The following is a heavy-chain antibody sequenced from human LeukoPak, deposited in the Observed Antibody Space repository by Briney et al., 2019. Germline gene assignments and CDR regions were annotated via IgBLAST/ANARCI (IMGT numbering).Heavy chain of an antibody. V-gene: IGHV3-74*01. D-gene: IGHD2-2*01. J-gene: IGHJ3*02. CDR3: ARDLVSGVPAAPGAFDI. CDR1: GFSFNIYW. CDR2: ITRDGSTI. Sequence: QPGGSLRLSCEASGFSFNIYWMHWVRQAPGKGLVWVSHITRDGSTITYADSVKGRFTISRDNAKNSLYLQMNSLRAEDTAVYYCARDLVSGVPAAPGAFDIWGQGTMVTVSS.